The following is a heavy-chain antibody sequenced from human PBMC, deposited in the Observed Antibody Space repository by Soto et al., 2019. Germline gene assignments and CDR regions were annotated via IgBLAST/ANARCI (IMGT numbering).Heavy chain of an antibody. Sequence: GASVKVSCKASGYTFTGYYMHWVRQAPGQGLEWMGWINPNSGGTNYAQKFQGWVTMTRDTSISTAYMELSRLRSDDTAVYYCAREVRGVTNYYYGMYVWGQGTTVTGSS. CDR2: INPNSGGT. J-gene: IGHJ6*02. V-gene: IGHV1-2*04. D-gene: IGHD3-10*01. CDR3: AREVRGVTNYYYGMYV. CDR1: GYTFTGYY.